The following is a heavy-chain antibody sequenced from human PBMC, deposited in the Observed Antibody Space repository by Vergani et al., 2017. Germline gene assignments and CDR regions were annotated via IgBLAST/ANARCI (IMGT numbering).Heavy chain of an antibody. V-gene: IGHV3-7*03. CDR2: IKQVGSEK. CDR1: GFTFNSYW. Sequence: EVQLVESGGGLVQPGGSLRLSCAASGFTFNSYWMSWVRQAPGKGLEWVANIKQVGSEKYLVDSVKGRFTISRANAKNSLYLHMNSLRAEDTAVYYCAKVVQWLVKGGVIDYWGQGTLVTVSS. J-gene: IGHJ4*02. D-gene: IGHD6-19*01. CDR3: AKVVQWLVKGGVIDY.